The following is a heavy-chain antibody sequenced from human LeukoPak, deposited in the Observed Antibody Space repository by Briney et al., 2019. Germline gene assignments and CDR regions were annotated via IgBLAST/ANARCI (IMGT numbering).Heavy chain of an antibody. J-gene: IGHJ5*02. CDR3: ARFGAWWFDP. Sequence: GGSLRLSCAASGFTFSSYSMNWVRQAPGKGLEWVSSISSSSSYICYADSVKGRFTISRDNAKNSLYLQMNSLRAEDTAVYYCARFGAWWFDPWGQGTLVTVSS. CDR2: ISSSSSYI. V-gene: IGHV3-21*01. CDR1: GFTFSSYS. D-gene: IGHD3-16*01.